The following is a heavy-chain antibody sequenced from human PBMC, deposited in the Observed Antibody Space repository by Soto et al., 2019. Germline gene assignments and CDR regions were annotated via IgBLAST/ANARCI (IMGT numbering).Heavy chain of an antibody. CDR1: GFTFSTYA. J-gene: IGHJ4*01. CDR3: ATAGNYRFDT. CDR2: ITSNGGNA. V-gene: IGHV3-30-3*01. D-gene: IGHD3-16*02. Sequence: GGSLRLSCAASGFTFSTYAMDWVRQAPGKGLEWVGVITSNGGNARYADSVKGRFTISRDNARNTLYLQMNSLRGEDTAVYYCATAGNYRFDTWGHGTLVTVSS.